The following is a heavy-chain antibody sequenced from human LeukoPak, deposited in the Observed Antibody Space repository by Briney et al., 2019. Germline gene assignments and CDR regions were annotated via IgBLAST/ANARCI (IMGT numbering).Heavy chain of an antibody. CDR2: ISSSSSYI. D-gene: IGHD3-22*01. CDR1: GFTFSSYS. J-gene: IGHJ4*02. CDR3: ARGRVISLSVPFDY. V-gene: IGHV3-21*01. Sequence: PGGSLRLSCAASGFTFSSYSMNWVRQAPGKGLEWVSSISSSSSYIYYADSVKGRFTISRDNAKNSLYLQMNSLRAEDTAVYYCARGRVISLSVPFDYWGQGTLVTVSS.